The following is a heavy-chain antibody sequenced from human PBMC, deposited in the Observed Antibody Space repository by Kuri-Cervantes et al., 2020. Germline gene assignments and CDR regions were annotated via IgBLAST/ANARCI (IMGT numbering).Heavy chain of an antibody. CDR2: IKQDGSEK. Sequence: GGSLRLSCAASGFTFSSYWMSWVRQAPGKGLEWVANIKQDGSEKYYVDSVKGRFTISRDNAKNSLYLQMNSLRAEDTAVYYCARDPNSHGYYYGMDDWGQGTPVTVSS. D-gene: IGHD2/OR15-2a*01. J-gene: IGHJ6*02. CDR3: ARDPNSHGYYYGMDD. CDR1: GFTFSSYW. V-gene: IGHV3-7*03.